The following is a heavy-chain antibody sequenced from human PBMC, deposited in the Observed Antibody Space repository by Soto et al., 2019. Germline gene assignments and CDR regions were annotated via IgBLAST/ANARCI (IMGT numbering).Heavy chain of an antibody. D-gene: IGHD2-2*01. J-gene: IGHJ5*02. CDR2: ISAYNGNT. CDR1: GYTFTSYG. CDR3: SFSYWRSTSCPRWFDP. Sequence: GASVKVSCKASGYTFTSYGISWVRQAPGQGLEWMGWISAYNGNTNYAQKLQGRGTMTTDTSTSTAYMELRSLRSDDTAVYYCSFSYWRSTSCPRWFDPWGQGTLVTVSS. V-gene: IGHV1-18*01.